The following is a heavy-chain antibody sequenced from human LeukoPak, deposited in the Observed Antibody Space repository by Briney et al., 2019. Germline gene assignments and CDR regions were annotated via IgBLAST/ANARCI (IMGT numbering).Heavy chain of an antibody. CDR3: ARGGAARPDF. V-gene: IGHV3-23*01. J-gene: IGHJ4*02. D-gene: IGHD6-6*01. Sequence: TGGSLRLSCAASGFTFSSYAMSWVRQAPGKGLEWVSAISGSGGSTYYADSVEGRFTISRDNSKNTLYLQMNSLRAEDTAVYYCARGGAARPDFWGQGTLVTVSS. CDR1: GFTFSSYA. CDR2: ISGSGGST.